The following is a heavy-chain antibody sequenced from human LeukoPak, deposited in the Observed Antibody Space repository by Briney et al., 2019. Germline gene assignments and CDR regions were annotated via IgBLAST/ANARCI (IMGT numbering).Heavy chain of an antibody. CDR3: ARGPRGYSYGYVNYFDY. Sequence: SVKVSCKASGGTFSSYAISWVRQAPGQGLEWMGGIIPIFGTANYAQKFQGRVTMTADESTSTAYMELSSLRSEDTAVYYCARGPRGYSYGYVNYFDYWGQGTLVTVSS. CDR2: IIPIFGTA. D-gene: IGHD5-18*01. V-gene: IGHV1-69*13. CDR1: GGTFSSYA. J-gene: IGHJ4*02.